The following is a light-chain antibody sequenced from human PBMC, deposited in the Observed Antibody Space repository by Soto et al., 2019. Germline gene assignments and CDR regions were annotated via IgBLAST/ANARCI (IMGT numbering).Light chain of an antibody. Sequence: DIQMTQSPSSVSASVGDRVTITCRASQDINSWLTWYKQKPGKAPKVLIYIASRLQPGVPSRFSGRGSGTDFSLTISNLQPEDFATYFCQQSKSFPRTFGGGTKVEIK. CDR3: QQSKSFPRT. V-gene: IGKV1-12*01. CDR2: IAS. J-gene: IGKJ4*01. CDR1: QDINSW.